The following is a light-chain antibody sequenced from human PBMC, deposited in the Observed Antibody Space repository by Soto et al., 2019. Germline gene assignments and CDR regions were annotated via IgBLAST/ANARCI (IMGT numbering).Light chain of an antibody. J-gene: IGKJ5*01. CDR1: QSVSTSY. CDR3: QQYGSSPPIT. CDR2: GAS. V-gene: IGKV3-20*01. Sequence: DIVLTQSPGTLSLSPGDRATLSCRAIQSVSTSYSAWYQQKPGQAPRLLIYGASNRATGIPDRFSGSGSGTDFTLTISRLEPEDFAVYYCQQYGSSPPITFGQGTRLEIK.